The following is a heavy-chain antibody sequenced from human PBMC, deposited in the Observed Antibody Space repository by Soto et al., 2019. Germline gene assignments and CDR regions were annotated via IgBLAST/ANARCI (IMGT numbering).Heavy chain of an antibody. D-gene: IGHD1-1*01. J-gene: IGHJ6*01. Sequence: QVQQVQSGGEVRKPGASVKVSCKTSGYTFTNNGINWVRQAPGQGLEWMGWISGYNANTKYAQKFQGRVTLTTDTLTSTAFMELRSLRSDDTAVFYCARGSTHYNMDVW. V-gene: IGHV1-18*04. CDR3: ARGSTHYNMDV. CDR2: ISGYNANT. CDR1: GYTFTNNG.